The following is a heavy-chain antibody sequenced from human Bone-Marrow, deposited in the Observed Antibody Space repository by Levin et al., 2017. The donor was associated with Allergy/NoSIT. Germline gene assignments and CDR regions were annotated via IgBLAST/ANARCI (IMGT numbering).Heavy chain of an antibody. CDR3: AKDGPKRFLEWLFDY. CDR1: GFTFDDYA. D-gene: IGHD3-3*01. CDR2: ITWNSGSI. Sequence: GGSLRLSCAASGFTFDDYAMHWVRQAPGKGLEWVSGITWNSGSIAYADSVKGRFTISRDNAKNSLYLQMNSLRAEDTAMYYCAKDGPKRFLEWLFDYWGQGTLVTVSS. J-gene: IGHJ4*02. V-gene: IGHV3-9*01.